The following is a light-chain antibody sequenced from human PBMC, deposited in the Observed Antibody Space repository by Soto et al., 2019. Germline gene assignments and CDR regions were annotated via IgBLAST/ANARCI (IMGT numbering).Light chain of an antibody. CDR1: QPISDY. J-gene: IGKJ1*01. V-gene: IGKV1-39*01. Sequence: IQMTQSPSSLSASVGDRVTITCRTSQPISDYLNWYQQKPGKAPTLLTYTASNLQSGVPSRFSGSGSGTHFTLTISSLQPEDFATYYCQQHYNTPRTFGQGTKVDIK. CDR2: TAS. CDR3: QQHYNTPRT.